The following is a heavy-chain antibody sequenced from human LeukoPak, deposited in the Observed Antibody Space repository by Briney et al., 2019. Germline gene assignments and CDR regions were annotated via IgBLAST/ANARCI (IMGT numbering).Heavy chain of an antibody. J-gene: IGHJ4*02. Sequence: PSETLSLTCTISGASISSHYWSWIRQPPGKELEWIGYIDKGGSPKYSPSLRSRVTISVVTSKNQFSLKLNSVTAADTAVYYCARDLGRAANDYYFDSWGQGTLVTVSS. D-gene: IGHD2-15*01. CDR1: GASISSHY. CDR3: ARDLGRAANDYYFDS. V-gene: IGHV4-59*11. CDR2: IDKGGSP.